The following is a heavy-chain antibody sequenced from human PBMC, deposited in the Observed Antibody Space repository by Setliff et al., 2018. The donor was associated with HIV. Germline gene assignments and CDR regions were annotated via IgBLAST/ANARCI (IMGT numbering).Heavy chain of an antibody. J-gene: IGHJ4*02. CDR1: GFTFSSYA. D-gene: IGHD2-2*01. CDR2: ITSGGST. V-gene: IGHV3-23*01. CDR3: TKCQRGSSPRTDYYSDY. Sequence: GGSLRLSCAASGFTFSSYAMSWVRQTPEKGLEWVSIITSGGSTYYADSAKGRFIISRDNSKNTLCLQMNSLRAEDTAIYYCTKCQRGSSPRTDYYSDYWGQGSLVTVSS.